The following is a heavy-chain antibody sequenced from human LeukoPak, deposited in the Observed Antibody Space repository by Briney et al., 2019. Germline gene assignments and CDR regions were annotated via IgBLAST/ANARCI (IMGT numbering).Heavy chain of an antibody. CDR3: AKARLQNNWFDP. CDR2: ISYDGSNK. D-gene: IGHD4-17*01. Sequence: GGSLRLSCAASGFTFSSYGMHWVRQAPGKGLEWVAVISYDGSNKYYADSVKGRFTISRDNSKNTLYLQMNSLRAEDTAVYYCAKARLQNNWFDPWGQGTLVTVSS. J-gene: IGHJ5*02. CDR1: GFTFSSYG. V-gene: IGHV3-30*18.